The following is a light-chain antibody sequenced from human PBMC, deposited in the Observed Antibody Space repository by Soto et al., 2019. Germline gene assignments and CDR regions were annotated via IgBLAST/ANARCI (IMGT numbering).Light chain of an antibody. J-gene: IGKJ4*01. Sequence: EILMTQSPATLSVSPGERATLSCRASQSVNSNYLTRYQQKPGQAPRLLIFGASGRATGIPERFSGSGSGTDFSLTISRLEPEDSAVYYCQQYGSSLLTFGGGTKVDI. CDR2: GAS. CDR3: QQYGSSLLT. CDR1: QSVNSNY. V-gene: IGKV3-20*01.